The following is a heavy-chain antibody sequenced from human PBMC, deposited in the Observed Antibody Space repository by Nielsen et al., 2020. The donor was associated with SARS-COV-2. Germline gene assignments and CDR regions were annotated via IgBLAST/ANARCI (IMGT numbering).Heavy chain of an antibody. Sequence: GESLKISCAASGFTFSSYWMHWVRQAPGKGLVWVSRINSDGSSTSYADSVKGRFTISRDNAKNTLYLQMNSLRDEDTAVYYCARVQYYDSSADAFDIWGQGTMVTVSS. CDR2: INSDGSST. V-gene: IGHV3-74*01. D-gene: IGHD3-22*01. CDR3: ARVQYYDSSADAFDI. CDR1: GFTFSSYW. J-gene: IGHJ3*02.